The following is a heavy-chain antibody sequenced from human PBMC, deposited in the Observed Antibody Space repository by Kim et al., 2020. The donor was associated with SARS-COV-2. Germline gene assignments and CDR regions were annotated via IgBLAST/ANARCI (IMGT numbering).Heavy chain of an antibody. J-gene: IGHJ4*02. Sequence: YYADSVKGRFTISRDNSKNTLYLQMNSLRAEDTAVYYCAKASTVYYGSVLWGQGTLVTVSS. CDR3: AKASTVYYGSVL. D-gene: IGHD3-10*01. V-gene: IGHV3-30*02.